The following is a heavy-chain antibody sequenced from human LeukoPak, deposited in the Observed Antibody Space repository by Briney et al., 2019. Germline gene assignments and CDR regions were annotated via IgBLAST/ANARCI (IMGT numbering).Heavy chain of an antibody. Sequence: GGSLRLSCAAPGFTFSSNGMHWVRQAPGKGLEWVAVISYDGSNKYYADSVKGRFTISRDNSKNTLYLQMNSLRAEDTAVYYCAKDTGSGSYYVFDYWGQGTLVTVSS. J-gene: IGHJ4*02. CDR2: ISYDGSNK. CDR1: GFTFSSNG. V-gene: IGHV3-30*18. D-gene: IGHD3-10*01. CDR3: AKDTGSGSYYVFDY.